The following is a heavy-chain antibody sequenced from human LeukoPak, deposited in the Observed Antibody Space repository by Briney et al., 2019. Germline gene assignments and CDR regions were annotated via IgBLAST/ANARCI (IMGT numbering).Heavy chain of an antibody. J-gene: IGHJ6*03. CDR2: ISGSGGST. CDR1: GFTFTSFG. D-gene: IGHD5-18*01. Sequence: GGSLRLSCAASGFTFTSFGMSWVRQAPGKGLEWVSTISGSGGSTYYADSVKGRFTISRDNSKNTLYLQMNTLRAEDTAVYYCAKASRFGYSYGPREYFYYLDVWGKGTTVTISS. CDR3: AKASRFGYSYGPREYFYYLDV. V-gene: IGHV3-23*01.